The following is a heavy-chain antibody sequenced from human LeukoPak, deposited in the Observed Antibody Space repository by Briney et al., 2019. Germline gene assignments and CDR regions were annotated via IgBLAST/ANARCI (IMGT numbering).Heavy chain of an antibody. D-gene: IGHD3-10*01. CDR2: ISGSGGST. J-gene: IGHJ4*02. CDR1: GFTFSSYA. V-gene: IGHV3-23*01. Sequence: PGGSLRLSCAASGFTFSSYAMSWVREAPGKGLEWVSAISGSGGSTYYADSVKGRFTISRDNSKNTLYLQMSSLRAEDTAVYYCARERGPSHITMVRGVIPHFDYWGQGTLVTVSS. CDR3: ARERGPSHITMVRGVIPHFDY.